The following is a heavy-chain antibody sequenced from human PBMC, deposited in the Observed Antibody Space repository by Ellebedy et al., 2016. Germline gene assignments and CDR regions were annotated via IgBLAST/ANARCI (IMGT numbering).Heavy chain of an antibody. J-gene: IGHJ6*02. V-gene: IGHV1-18*01. Sequence: ASVKVSXKASGYTFTSYGISWVRQAPGQGLEWMGWISAYNGNTNYAQKLQGRVTMTTDTSTSTAYMELRSLRSDDTAVYYCARDTSVAGTSYYGMDVWGQGTTVTVSS. CDR2: ISAYNGNT. CDR3: ARDTSVAGTSYYGMDV. D-gene: IGHD6-19*01. CDR1: GYTFTSYG.